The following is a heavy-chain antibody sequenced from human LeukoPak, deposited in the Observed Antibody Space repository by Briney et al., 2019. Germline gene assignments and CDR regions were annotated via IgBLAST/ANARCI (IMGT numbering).Heavy chain of an antibody. CDR3: ARDLGYSHSEGDAFDI. Sequence: ASVKVSCKASGYTFTSYAMHWVRQAPGQRLEWMGWINAGNGNTKYSQEFQGRVTITRGTSASTAYMELSSLRSEDMAVYYCARDLGYSHSEGDAFDIWGQGTMVTVSS. D-gene: IGHD5-18*01. V-gene: IGHV1-3*03. J-gene: IGHJ3*02. CDR2: INAGNGNT. CDR1: GYTFTSYA.